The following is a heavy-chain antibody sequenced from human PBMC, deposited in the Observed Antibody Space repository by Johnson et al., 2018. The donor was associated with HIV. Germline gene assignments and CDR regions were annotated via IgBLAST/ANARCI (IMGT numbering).Heavy chain of an antibody. Sequence: VQLVESGGGLVQPGRSLRLSCAASGFTFDDYAMHWVRQAPGKGLEWVSGISWNSGSIGYVDSVKGRFTISRDNAKNSLYLQMNSLRAEDTAVYYCASHLLGYSYGLDAFDIWGQGTMVTVSS. D-gene: IGHD5-18*01. CDR2: ISWNSGSI. V-gene: IGHV3-9*01. CDR1: GFTFDDYA. CDR3: ASHLLGYSYGLDAFDI. J-gene: IGHJ3*02.